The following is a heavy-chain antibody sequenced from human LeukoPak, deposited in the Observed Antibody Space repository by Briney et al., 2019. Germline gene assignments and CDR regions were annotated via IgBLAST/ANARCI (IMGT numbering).Heavy chain of an antibody. CDR1: GYTFTGYY. V-gene: IGHV1-2*02. J-gene: IGHJ4*02. D-gene: IGHD1-26*01. Sequence: ASVKVPCKASGYTFTGYYMHWVRQAPGQGLEWMGWINPNSGGTNYAQKFQGRVTMTRDTSISTAYMELSRLRSDDTAVYYCARALVGATPLDYWGQGTLVTVSS. CDR3: ARALVGATPLDY. CDR2: INPNSGGT.